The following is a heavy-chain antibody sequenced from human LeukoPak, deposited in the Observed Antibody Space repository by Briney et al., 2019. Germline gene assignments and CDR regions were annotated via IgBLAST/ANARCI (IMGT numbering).Heavy chain of an antibody. V-gene: IGHV1-18*01. J-gene: IGHJ4*02. Sequence: ASVSVSCKASGYTFTSYGISWVRQAPGQGREGMGWISAYNGNTNYAQKLQGRVTMTTDTSTSTAYMELRSLRSDDTAVYYCARAGGMTTVVTQFDYWGQGTLVTVSS. CDR3: ARAGGMTTVVTQFDY. CDR1: GYTFTSYG. D-gene: IGHD4-23*01. CDR2: ISAYNGNT.